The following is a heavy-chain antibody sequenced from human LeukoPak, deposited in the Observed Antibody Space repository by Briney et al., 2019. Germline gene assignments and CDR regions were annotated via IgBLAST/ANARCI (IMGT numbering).Heavy chain of an antibody. D-gene: IGHD5-18*01. CDR2: ISTNGDST. CDR3: ARDETSYSSGFDY. V-gene: IGHV3-64*02. CDR1: GFTFSTYA. Sequence: GGSLRLSCAASGFTFSTYAMHWVRQAPGKGLEYVSAISTNGDSTYYADSVKGRFTISRDNSKNTLFLQMGSLRADDMAVYYCARDETSYSSGFDYWGQGTLVTVSS. J-gene: IGHJ4*02.